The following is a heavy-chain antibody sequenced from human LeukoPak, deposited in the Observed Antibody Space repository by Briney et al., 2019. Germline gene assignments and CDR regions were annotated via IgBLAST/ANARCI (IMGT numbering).Heavy chain of an antibody. CDR1: GYSFATYW. D-gene: IGHD3-3*01. V-gene: IGHV5-51*01. Sequence: GESLKISCKVSGYSFATYWIGWVRQMPGKGLEWMGIIYPDDSDTRYSPSFQGQVTISADKSISTAYLQWSSLKASDTAMYYCARPADYDFWSGLTNWGQGTLVTVSS. J-gene: IGHJ4*02. CDR2: IYPDDSDT. CDR3: ARPADYDFWSGLTN.